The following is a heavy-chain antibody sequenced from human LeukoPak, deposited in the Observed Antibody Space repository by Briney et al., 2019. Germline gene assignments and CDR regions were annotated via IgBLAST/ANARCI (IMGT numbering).Heavy chain of an antibody. CDR2: IYSGDSDT. J-gene: IGHJ6*03. CDR1: YTFATCG. Sequence: GEALNISGVACYTFATCGYSCLVRQMPGKGLEWMGIIYSGDSDTYYSPSFQGQVTISADTSTSTSYLQWSCLKASDTAMYYCARTTATDCSTAYRYSYYYMDVWGKGTTVTVSS. V-gene: IGHV5-51*01. D-gene: IGHD2-21*01. CDR3: ARTTATDCSTAYRYSYYYMDV.